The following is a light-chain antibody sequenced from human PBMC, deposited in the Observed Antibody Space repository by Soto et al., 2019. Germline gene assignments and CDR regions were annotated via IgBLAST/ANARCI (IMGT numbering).Light chain of an antibody. CDR2: DVS. CDR1: SSDVGGYKY. CDR3: CSYADNYTFV. Sequence: QSALTQPRSVSGSPGQSVTISCTGTSSDVGGYKYVSWYQQHPGKAPKLMIYDVSKRPSGVPDRFSGPKSGNTASLTISGLQAEDEADYYCCSYADNYTFVFGGGTKLTVL. V-gene: IGLV2-11*01. J-gene: IGLJ2*01.